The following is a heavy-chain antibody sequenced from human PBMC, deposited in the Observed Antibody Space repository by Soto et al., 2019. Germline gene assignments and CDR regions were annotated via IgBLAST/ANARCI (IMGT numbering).Heavy chain of an antibody. J-gene: IGHJ5*02. V-gene: IGHV4-4*07. Sequence: SQTLSPTCTVSVGSISSYYWSWSRQPAGKGLEWIGRIYTSGSTNYNPSLKSRVTMSVDTSKNQFSLKLSSVTAADTAVYYCARESGYCSSTSCYRFSWFDPWGQGTLVTVSS. CDR1: VGSISSYY. CDR3: ARESGYCSSTSCYRFSWFDP. D-gene: IGHD2-2*02. CDR2: IYTSGST.